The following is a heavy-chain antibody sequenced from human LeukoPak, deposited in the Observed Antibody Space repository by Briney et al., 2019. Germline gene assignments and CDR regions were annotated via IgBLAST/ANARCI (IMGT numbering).Heavy chain of an antibody. V-gene: IGHV4-30-2*01. CDR1: GGSISSGGYS. D-gene: IGHD6-13*01. J-gene: IGHJ4*02. Sequence: TLSLTCAVSGGSISSGGYSWSWIRQPPGTGLEWIGYIYHSGSTYYNPSLKSRVTISVNRSKNQFSLKLSSVTAADTAVYYCASSIAAAGDFDYWGQGTLVTVSS. CDR3: ASSIAAAGDFDY. CDR2: IYHSGST.